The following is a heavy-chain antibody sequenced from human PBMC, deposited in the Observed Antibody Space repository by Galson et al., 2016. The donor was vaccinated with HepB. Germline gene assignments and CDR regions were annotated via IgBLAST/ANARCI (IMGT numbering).Heavy chain of an antibody. Sequence: SLRLSCAASGFAFSSHSMNWVRQAPGKGLEWVSFISSSSDIIHYADSVKGRFTISRDNAKNSLYLQINSLRPEDTAVYYCARQQTQSTSWFYAWGQGTLVTVSS. CDR3: ARQQTQSTSWFYA. CDR1: GFAFSSHS. V-gene: IGHV3-48*01. J-gene: IGHJ5*02. CDR2: ISSSSDII. D-gene: IGHD6-13*01.